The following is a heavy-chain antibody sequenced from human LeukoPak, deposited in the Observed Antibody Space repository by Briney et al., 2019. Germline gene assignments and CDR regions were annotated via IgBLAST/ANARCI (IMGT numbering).Heavy chain of an antibody. J-gene: IGHJ3*02. CDR2: IYSGGTT. CDR3: AGGSRLGAAFNI. Sequence: SETLSLTCAVYGGSFSGYYWSWIRQPPGTGLEWIGTIYSGGTTYYNPSLKSRATISVDTSKNQFSLQLNSVTAADTALYYCAGGSRLGAAFNIWGRGTMVLVS. CDR1: GGSFSGYY. D-gene: IGHD1-26*01. V-gene: IGHV4-34*11.